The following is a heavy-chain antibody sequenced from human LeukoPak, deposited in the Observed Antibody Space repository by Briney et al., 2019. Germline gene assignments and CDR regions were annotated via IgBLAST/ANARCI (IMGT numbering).Heavy chain of an antibody. V-gene: IGHV1-69*04. CDR2: IIPILGIA. CDR1: GGTFSSYA. Sequence: SVKVSCKASGGTFSSYAISWVRQAPGQGLEWMGRIIPILGIASYAQKFQGRVTITADKSTSTAYMELSSLRSEDTAVYYCARADDSSGYYHYYYGMDVWGQGATVTVSS. J-gene: IGHJ6*02. CDR3: ARADDSSGYYHYYYGMDV. D-gene: IGHD3-22*01.